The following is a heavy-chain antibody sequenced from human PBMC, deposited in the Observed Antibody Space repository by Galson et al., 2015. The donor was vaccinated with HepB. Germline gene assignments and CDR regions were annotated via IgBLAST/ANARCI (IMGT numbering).Heavy chain of an antibody. CDR3: ATESVYSSSDY. CDR2: IYTSGST. D-gene: IGHD6-6*01. CDR1: GGSISSGSYY. V-gene: IGHV4-61*02. Sequence: TLSLTCTVSGGSISSGSYYWSWIRQPAGKGLEWIGRIYTSGSTNYNPSLKSRVTMSVDTSKNQFSLKLSSVTAADTAVYYCATESVYSSSDYWGQGTLVTVSS. J-gene: IGHJ4*02.